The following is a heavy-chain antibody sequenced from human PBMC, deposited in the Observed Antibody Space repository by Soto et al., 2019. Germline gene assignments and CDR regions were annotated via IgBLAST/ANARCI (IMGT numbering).Heavy chain of an antibody. V-gene: IGHV5-51*01. Sequence: GESLKISCKGSGYSFTSYWIGWVRQMPGKGLEWMGIIYPGDSDTRYSPSFQGQVTISADKSISTAYLQWSSLKASDTAMYYCARLGGMGTYYYDSSGYYHDAVDYWRQGDLVTVSS. J-gene: IGHJ4*02. CDR2: IYPGDSDT. CDR3: ARLGGMGTYYYDSSGYYHDAVDY. D-gene: IGHD3-22*01. CDR1: GYSFTSYW.